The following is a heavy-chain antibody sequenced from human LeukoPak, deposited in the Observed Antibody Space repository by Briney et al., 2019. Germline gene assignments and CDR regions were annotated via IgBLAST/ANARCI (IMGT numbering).Heavy chain of an antibody. CDR3: ARVGELEWLFE. V-gene: IGHV1-2*02. J-gene: IGHJ4*02. CDR2: INPNSGGT. D-gene: IGHD3-3*01. Sequence: GASVKVSCKASGYTFTVYYMHWVRQAPGQGLEWMGWINPNSGGTNYAQKFQGRVTMTTDTSTSTAYMELRSLRSDDTAVYYCARVGELEWLFEWGQGTLVTVSS. CDR1: GYTFTVYY.